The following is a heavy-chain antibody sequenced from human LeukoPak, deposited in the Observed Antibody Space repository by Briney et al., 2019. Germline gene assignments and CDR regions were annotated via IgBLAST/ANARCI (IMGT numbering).Heavy chain of an antibody. V-gene: IGHV3-7*01. J-gene: IGHJ3*02. CDR2: IKQDGSEK. CDR3: VRPPLVTAIAAFDI. D-gene: IGHD2-21*02. Sequence: GGSLRLSCAASGFTFSSYWMSWVRQAPGKGLEWVANIKQDGSEKYYVDSVKGRFTISRDNAKNSLYLQMNSLRAEDTAAYYCVRPPLVTAIAAFDIWGQGTMVTVSS. CDR1: GFTFSSYW.